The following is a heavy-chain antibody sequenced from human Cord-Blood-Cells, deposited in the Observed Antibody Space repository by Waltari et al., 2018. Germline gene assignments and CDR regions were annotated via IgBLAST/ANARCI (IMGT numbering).Heavy chain of an antibody. CDR1: GGSFSGYY. J-gene: IGHJ4*02. Sequence: QVQLQQWGAGLLKPSETLSLTCAVYGGSFSGYYWSWIRQPPGKGLEWIGEINHSGSTNYNPSLKSRVTISVDTSKNQFSLKLSSVTAADTAVYYCARTIRGCGVYWGQGTPVTVSS. V-gene: IGHV4-34*01. D-gene: IGHD3-10*01. CDR2: INHSGST. CDR3: ARTIRGCGVY.